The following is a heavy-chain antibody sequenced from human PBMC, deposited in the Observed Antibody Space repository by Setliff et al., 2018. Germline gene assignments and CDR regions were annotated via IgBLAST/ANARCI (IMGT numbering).Heavy chain of an antibody. V-gene: IGHV4-39*07. J-gene: IGHJ4*02. D-gene: IGHD1-26*01. Sequence: SETLSLTCNVSGGSVSSTSHYWGWIRQPPGKGMEWIGSVYYSGYTYYNPSLQSRVTISVDMSKNQFSLRLRSVTAADTAVYFCARDNTMVGATDYWGLGTLVTV. CDR1: GGSVSSTSHY. CDR2: VYYSGYT. CDR3: ARDNTMVGATDY.